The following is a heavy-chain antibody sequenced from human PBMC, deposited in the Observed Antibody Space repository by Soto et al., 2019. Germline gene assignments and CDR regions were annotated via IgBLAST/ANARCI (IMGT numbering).Heavy chain of an antibody. D-gene: IGHD4-4*01. CDR2: INPSGGST. V-gene: IGHV1-46*01. CDR1: GYTFASYY. Sequence: GASVKVCCKAAGYTFASYYMHWVRQAPGQGLEWMGIINPSGGSTSYAQKFQGRVTMTRDTSTSTVYMELSSLRSEDTAVYYCARDRTVTTPDQINWFDPWRQGTPVTVSS. J-gene: IGHJ5*02. CDR3: ARDRTVTTPDQINWFDP.